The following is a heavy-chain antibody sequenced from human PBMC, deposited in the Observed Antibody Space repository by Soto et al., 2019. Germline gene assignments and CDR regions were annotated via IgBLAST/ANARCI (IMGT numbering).Heavy chain of an antibody. CDR3: ARDRPSYGDYVHYFHHYGMDV. CDR1: GGSINSGDYF. Sequence: QVQVQESGPGLVKPSQTLSLTCTVSGGSINSGDYFWSWVRQPPGKGLEWIGYIYYSGRTYYNPSLESRVSISLDTPNTHFSLRLSSVPAADTAVYFCARDRPSYGDYVHYFHHYGMDVWGQGTTVTVSS. D-gene: IGHD4-17*01. V-gene: IGHV4-30-4*01. CDR2: IYYSGRT. J-gene: IGHJ6*02.